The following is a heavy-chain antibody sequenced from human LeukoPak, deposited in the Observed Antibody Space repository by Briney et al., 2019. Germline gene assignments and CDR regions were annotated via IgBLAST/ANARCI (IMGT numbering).Heavy chain of an antibody. V-gene: IGHV3-11*04. CDR1: GFTFSDYY. J-gene: IGHJ4*02. Sequence: PGGSLRLSCAASGFTFSDYYMSWIRQAPGKGLEWVSYISSSGSTIYYADSVKGRFTISRDNPKNSLYLQMNSLRAEDTAVYYCARDYDSGWYYFDYWGQGTLVTVSS. CDR2: ISSSGSTI. D-gene: IGHD6-19*01. CDR3: ARDYDSGWYYFDY.